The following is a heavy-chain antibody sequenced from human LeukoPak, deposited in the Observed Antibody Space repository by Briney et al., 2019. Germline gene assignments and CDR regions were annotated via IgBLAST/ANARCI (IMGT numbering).Heavy chain of an antibody. Sequence: GGSLRLSCAASGFTFSSYAMSWVRQAPGKGLEWVSTISGSGGATFSADSVKGRFTISRDNSKDTLFLQMNSLRAEDTAAYYCAKRARVSTSSGFLGGFGCWGQGTLVTVSS. J-gene: IGHJ4*02. V-gene: IGHV3-23*01. CDR3: AKRARVSTSSGFLGGFGC. D-gene: IGHD5/OR15-5a*01. CDR2: ISGSGGAT. CDR1: GFTFSSYA.